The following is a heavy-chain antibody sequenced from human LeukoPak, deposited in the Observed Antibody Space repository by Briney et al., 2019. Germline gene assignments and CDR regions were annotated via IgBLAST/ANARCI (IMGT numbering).Heavy chain of an antibody. V-gene: IGHV3-7*01. CDR1: GFMFSNYW. CDR3: ARGTFF. Sequence: GGSLRLSCAASGFMFSNYWMNWVRQAPGKGLEWVANIKQDGSEKYYVDSVKGRFTISRDNAKNSLYLQMNSLRTEDTAVYYCARGTFFWGQGTLVTVSS. D-gene: IGHD2/OR15-2a*01. J-gene: IGHJ4*02. CDR2: IKQDGSEK.